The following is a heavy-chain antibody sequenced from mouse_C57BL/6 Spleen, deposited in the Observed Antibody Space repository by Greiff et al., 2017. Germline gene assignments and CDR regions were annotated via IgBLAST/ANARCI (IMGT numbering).Heavy chain of an antibody. J-gene: IGHJ2*01. CDR1: GYTFTSYW. CDR3: AKGGNYYGSSPDY. CDR2: IYPSDSAT. V-gene: IGHV1-61*01. Sequence: VQLQQPGAELVRPGSSVKLSCKASGYTFTSYWMDWVKQRPGQGLEWIGNIYPSDSATTYNQKFKDKDTLTVDKSSSTAYRQLSSLTSEDSAVYYCAKGGNYYGSSPDYWGQGTTLTVSS. D-gene: IGHD1-1*01.